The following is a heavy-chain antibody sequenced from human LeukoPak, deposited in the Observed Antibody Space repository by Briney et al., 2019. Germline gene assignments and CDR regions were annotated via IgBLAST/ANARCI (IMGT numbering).Heavy chain of an antibody. D-gene: IGHD2-15*01. J-gene: IGHJ4*02. CDR1: GGSISSGSYY. CDR2: IYTSGSP. Sequence: SQTLSLTCSVSGGSISSGSYYWSWIRQPAGKGLEWIGRIYTSGSPDYNPSLNSRVTILKDTSKNEFSLKLSSVTAADTAVYYCARDSPPAYCRGGSCYFDYWGQGTLVTVSS. V-gene: IGHV4-61*02. CDR3: ARDSPPAYCRGGSCYFDY.